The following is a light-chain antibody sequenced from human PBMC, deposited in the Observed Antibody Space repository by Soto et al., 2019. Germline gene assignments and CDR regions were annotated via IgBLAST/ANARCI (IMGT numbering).Light chain of an antibody. V-gene: IGLV2-14*03. CDR2: DVS. CDR3: SSYTSSSTHV. J-gene: IGLJ1*01. CDR1: SSDVGAYTF. Sequence: QSALTPPASVSGSPGQSITISCTGTSSDVGAYTFVSWYQQHPDKVPKLMIFDVSRRPSGVSDRFSGSKSGNTASLTISGLQPEDEADYYCSSYTSSSTHVSGSGTKVTVL.